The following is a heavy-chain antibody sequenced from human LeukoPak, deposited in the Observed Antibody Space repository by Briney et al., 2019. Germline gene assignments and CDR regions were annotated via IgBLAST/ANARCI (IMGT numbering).Heavy chain of an antibody. CDR3: ARGPAYSSGWYDY. D-gene: IGHD6-19*01. J-gene: IGHJ4*02. CDR1: GGSFSGYY. CDR2: INHSGST. Sequence: PSETLSLTCAVYGGSFSGYYGSWIRQPPGKGLEWIGEINHSGSTNYNPSLKSRVTISVDTSKNQFSLKLSSVTAADTAVYYCARGPAYSSGWYDYWGKGTLVTVSS. V-gene: IGHV4-34*01.